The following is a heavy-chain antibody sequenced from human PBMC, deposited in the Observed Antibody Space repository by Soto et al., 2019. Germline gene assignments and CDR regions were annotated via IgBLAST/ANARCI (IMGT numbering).Heavy chain of an antibody. CDR2: INAGNGNT. CDR3: ASCSSTSCYRDYYYYMDV. J-gene: IGHJ6*03. V-gene: IGHV1-3*01. CDR1: GYTFTSYA. Sequence: GASVKVSCKASGYTFTSYAMHWVRQAPGQRLEWMGWINAGNGNTKYSQKFQGRVTITRDTSASTAYMELSSLRSEDTAVYYCASCSSTSCYRDYYYYMDVWGKGTTVTVSS. D-gene: IGHD2-2*01.